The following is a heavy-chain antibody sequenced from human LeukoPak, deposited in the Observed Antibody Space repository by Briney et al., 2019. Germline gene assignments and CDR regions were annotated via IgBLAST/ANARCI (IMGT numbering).Heavy chain of an antibody. CDR2: IFPRDSNT. Sequence: GESLKISCNCSGYIFTSYWIGWVRQLPGKGLEWMAIIFPRDSNTKYNPSFQGQVTISADKSTSTAYLQWSSLKASDTAMYYCASTYNWNYGPLYYYYGMDVWGQGTTVTVSS. CDR1: GYIFTSYW. CDR3: ASTYNWNYGPLYYYYGMDV. V-gene: IGHV5-51*01. J-gene: IGHJ6*02. D-gene: IGHD1-7*01.